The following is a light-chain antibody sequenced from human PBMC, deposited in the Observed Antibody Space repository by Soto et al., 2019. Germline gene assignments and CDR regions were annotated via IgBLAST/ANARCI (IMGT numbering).Light chain of an antibody. J-gene: IGKJ1*01. CDR3: QQYNDNWT. V-gene: IGKV1-5*03. CDR1: QSISSW. CDR2: KAS. Sequence: DIPVTPSPSPPSASVGERVTITCRASQSISSWLAWYQQKPGKAPKLLIYKASTLQSGVPSRFSGSGSGTEFTLAISSLQPDDSATYYCQQYNDNWTFGQGTKV.